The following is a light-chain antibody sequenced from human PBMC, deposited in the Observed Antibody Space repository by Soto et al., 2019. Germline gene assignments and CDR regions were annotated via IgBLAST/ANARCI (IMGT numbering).Light chain of an antibody. Sequence: QYALTQPASVSGSPGQSITISCTGTSSDIGGYNYVSWYQQHPGKDPKLMIYDVSNRPSGVSNRFSGAKSGNTASLTISGIQAEDEADYYCSSYTSSSTYVVFGGGTKLTVL. J-gene: IGLJ2*01. CDR2: DVS. CDR3: SSYTSSSTYVV. CDR1: SSDIGGYNY. V-gene: IGLV2-14*01.